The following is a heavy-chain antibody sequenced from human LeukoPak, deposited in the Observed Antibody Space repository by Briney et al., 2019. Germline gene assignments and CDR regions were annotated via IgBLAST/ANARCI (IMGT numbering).Heavy chain of an antibody. J-gene: IGHJ4*02. CDR2: ISSSSTYI. D-gene: IGHD2-2*01. V-gene: IGHV3-21*01. Sequence: GGSLRLSCAASGFTFDSYGMNWVRQASGKGLEWISSISSSSTYIYYADSVKGRFTISRDNAKNSLYLQMNSLRAEDTAVYYCARAYCSSTRCSYYFDSWGQGTLVTVSS. CDR3: ARAYCSSTRCSYYFDS. CDR1: GFTFDSYG.